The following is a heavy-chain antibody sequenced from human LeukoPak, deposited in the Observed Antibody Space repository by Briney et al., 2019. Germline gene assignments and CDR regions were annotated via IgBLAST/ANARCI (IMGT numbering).Heavy chain of an antibody. CDR2: IYYSGST. CDR1: GGSISSSSYY. Sequence: SETLSLTCTVSGGSISSSSYYWGWIRQPPGKGLEWIGSIYYSGSTYYNPSLKSRVTISVDTSKNQFSLKLSSVTAADTAVYYCARVGSSSWYPEDYFDYWGQGTLVTVSS. D-gene: IGHD6-13*01. V-gene: IGHV4-39*07. J-gene: IGHJ4*02. CDR3: ARVGSSSWYPEDYFDY.